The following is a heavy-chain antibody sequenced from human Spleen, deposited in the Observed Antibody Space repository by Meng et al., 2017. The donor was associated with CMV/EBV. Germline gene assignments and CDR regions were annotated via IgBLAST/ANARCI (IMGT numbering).Heavy chain of an antibody. J-gene: IGHJ3*02. CDR2: IYSGGST. CDR1: GFTVSSNY. CDR3: ANPPRGGVDI. V-gene: IGHV3-53*01. Sequence: GESLKISCAASGFTVSSNYMSWVRQAPGQGLEWVSVIYSGGSTYYADSVKGRFTISRDNSQNTLYLQMNSLRVEDTAVYYCANPPRGGVDIWGQGTMVTVSS. D-gene: IGHD3-16*01.